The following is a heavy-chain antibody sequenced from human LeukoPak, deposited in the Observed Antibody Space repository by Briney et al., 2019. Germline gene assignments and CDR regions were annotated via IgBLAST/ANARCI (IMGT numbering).Heavy chain of an antibody. J-gene: IGHJ4*02. Sequence: GGSLRLSCTTSGFTFGDYAVNWVRQAPGQGLEWVGFIRSKTYGGTTEYAASVKGRFTISRDDSKSIAYLQLNSLKTEDTAVYYCTNEYFDYWGKGTLVTVSS. CDR3: TNEYFDY. D-gene: IGHD1-1*01. CDR2: IRSKTYGGTT. V-gene: IGHV3-49*04. CDR1: GFTFGDYA.